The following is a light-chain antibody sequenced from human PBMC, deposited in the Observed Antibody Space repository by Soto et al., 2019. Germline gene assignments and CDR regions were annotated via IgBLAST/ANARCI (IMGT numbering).Light chain of an antibody. CDR3: QHYGYLWT. CDR2: KAS. Sequence: DIQMTQSPSTLSGSVGDRVTITCRASQTISSWLAWYQQKPGKAPKLLIYKASTLKSGVPSRFSGSGSGTEFSLTITGLQPDDFATYYCQHYGYLWTFGQGTKVDIK. J-gene: IGKJ1*01. CDR1: QTISSW. V-gene: IGKV1-5*03.